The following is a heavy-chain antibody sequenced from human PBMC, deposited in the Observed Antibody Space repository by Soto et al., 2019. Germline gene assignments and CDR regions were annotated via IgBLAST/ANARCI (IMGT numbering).Heavy chain of an antibody. J-gene: IGHJ4*02. V-gene: IGHV3-23*01. CDR3: AKRSSSSTFDY. D-gene: IGHD6-6*01. Sequence: EVQLLESGGGLVQPGESLRLSCAASGFTFSSYAMSWVRQAPGKGLEWVSVISGSDDSTYYADSVKGRFTISRDNSKNTLYLQLNSLRAEDPAVYYCAKRSSSSTFDYCGQGTLVTVSS. CDR2: ISGSDDST. CDR1: GFTFSSYA.